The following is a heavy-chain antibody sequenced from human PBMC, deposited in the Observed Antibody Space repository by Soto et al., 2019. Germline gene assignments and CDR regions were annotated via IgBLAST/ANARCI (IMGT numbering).Heavy chain of an antibody. CDR1: GFTFSSYA. CDR2: ISYDGSNK. V-gene: IGHV3-30-3*01. D-gene: IGHD5-12*01. Sequence: GGSLRLSCVVSGFTFSSYAMHWVRQAPGKGLEWVAVISYDGSNKYYADSVKGRFTISRDNSKNTLYLQMNSLRAEDTAVYYCARDGLGGYDPFDYWGQGTLVTVSS. J-gene: IGHJ4*02. CDR3: ARDGLGGYDPFDY.